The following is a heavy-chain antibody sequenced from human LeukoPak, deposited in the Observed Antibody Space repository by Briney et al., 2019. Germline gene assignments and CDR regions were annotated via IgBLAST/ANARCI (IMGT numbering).Heavy chain of an antibody. D-gene: IGHD6-19*01. CDR1: GFTFSSYS. Sequence: GGSLRLSCAASGFTFSSYSMNWVRQAPGKGLEWVSSISSSSSYIYYADSVKGRFTISRDNAKNSLYLQMNSLRAEDTALYYCARDLGYGQVAGNDAFDIWGQGTMVTVSS. J-gene: IGHJ3*02. V-gene: IGHV3-21*04. CDR3: ARDLGYGQVAGNDAFDI. CDR2: ISSSSSYI.